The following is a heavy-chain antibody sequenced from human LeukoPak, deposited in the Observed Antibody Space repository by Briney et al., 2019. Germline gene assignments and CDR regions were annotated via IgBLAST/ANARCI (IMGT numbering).Heavy chain of an antibody. V-gene: IGHV1-8*01. CDR1: GYTFTSYD. CDR2: MNPNSGNT. D-gene: IGHD6-13*01. J-gene: IGHJ5*02. CDR3: ARGPVASPGIAQTIRRVWFDP. Sequence: GASVKVSCKASGYTFTSYDINWVRQATGQGLEWMGWMNPNSGNTGYAQKFQGRATMTRNTSISTAYMELSSLRSEDTAVYYCARGPVASPGIAQTIRRVWFDPWGQGTLVTVSS.